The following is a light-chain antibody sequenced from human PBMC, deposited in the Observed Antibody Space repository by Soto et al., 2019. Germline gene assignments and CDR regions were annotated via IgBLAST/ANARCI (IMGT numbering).Light chain of an antibody. Sequence: IHMTQSPSSLSASVENRVIITCRASQSISNHLNWYQQKTGKAPKLLIFAASSLQSGVPSRFSGSRYGPDFNLTISSLQTEDFATYYCQQSYSSPPTFGQGTKVDIK. J-gene: IGKJ1*01. CDR3: QQSYSSPPT. V-gene: IGKV1-39*01. CDR2: AAS. CDR1: QSISNH.